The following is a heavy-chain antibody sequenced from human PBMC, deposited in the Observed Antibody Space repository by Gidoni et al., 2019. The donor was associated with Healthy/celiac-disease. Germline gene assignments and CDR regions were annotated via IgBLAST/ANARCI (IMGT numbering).Heavy chain of an antibody. CDR3: ARDRGSGYTLHY. CDR1: GFTFSSYA. J-gene: IGHJ4*02. CDR2: ISSNGGRT. V-gene: IGHV3-64*01. Sequence: EVQLVESGGGLVQPGGSLRLSCAASGFTFSSYAMHWVRQAPGKGLEYVSAISSNGGRTYYANSVKGRFTISRDNSKNTLYLQMGSLRAEDMAVYYCARDRGSGYTLHYWGQGTLVTVSS. D-gene: IGHD3-22*01.